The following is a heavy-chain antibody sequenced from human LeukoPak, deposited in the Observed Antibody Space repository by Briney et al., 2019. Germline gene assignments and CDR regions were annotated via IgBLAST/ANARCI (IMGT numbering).Heavy chain of an antibody. V-gene: IGHV1-2*02. D-gene: IGHD3-22*01. J-gene: IGHJ4*02. CDR2: INPNSGGT. CDR3: ASAWDYYDSSGYYYLPLI. CDR1: GYTFTSYG. Sequence: ASVKVSCKASGYTFTSYGISWVRQAPGQGLEWMGWINPNSGGTNYAQKFQGRVTMTRDTSISTAYMELSRLRSDDTAVYYCASAWDYYDSSGYYYLPLIWDQGTLVTVSS.